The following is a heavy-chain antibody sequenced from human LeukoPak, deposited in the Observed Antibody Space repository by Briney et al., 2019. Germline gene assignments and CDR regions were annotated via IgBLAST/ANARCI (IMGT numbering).Heavy chain of an antibody. D-gene: IGHD3-10*01. Sequence: GRSLRLSCAASGFTFSSYGMHWVRQAPGKGLEWVAVISYDGSNKYYADSVKGRFTISRDNSKNTLYLQMNSLRAEDTAVYYCAKDLGGAPYGSGSYTLVDWGQGTLVTVSS. CDR1: GFTFSSYG. CDR2: ISYDGSNK. V-gene: IGHV3-30*18. CDR3: AKDLGGAPYGSGSYTLVD. J-gene: IGHJ4*02.